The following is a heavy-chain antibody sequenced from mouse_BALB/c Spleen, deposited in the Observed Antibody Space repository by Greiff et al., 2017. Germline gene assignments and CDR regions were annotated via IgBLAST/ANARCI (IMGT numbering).Heavy chain of an antibody. J-gene: IGHJ4*01. CDR3: TRRTGMDY. Sequence: VQLQQSGAELARPGASVKLSCKASGYTFTSYWMQWVKQRPGQGLEWIGVIYPGDGDTRYTQKFKGKATLTADKSSSTAYMQLSSLASEDSAVYYCTRRTGMDYWGQGTSVTVSS. D-gene: IGHD4-1*01. V-gene: IGHV1-87*01. CDR1: GYTFTSYW. CDR2: IYPGDGDT.